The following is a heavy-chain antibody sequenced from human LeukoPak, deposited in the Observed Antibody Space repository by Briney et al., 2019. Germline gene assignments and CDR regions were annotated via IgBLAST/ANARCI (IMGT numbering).Heavy chain of an antibody. J-gene: IGHJ4*02. Sequence: PGGSLRLSCAASGFTFSSYSMNWVRQAPGKGLEWVSSISSSSSYIYYADSVKGRFTISRDNAKNSLYLQMNSLRAEDTAVYYCARDRPSSITIFGVPTKGYFDYWGQGALVTVSS. CDR1: GFTFSSYS. CDR3: ARDRPSSITIFGVPTKGYFDY. D-gene: IGHD3-3*01. CDR2: ISSSSSYI. V-gene: IGHV3-21*01.